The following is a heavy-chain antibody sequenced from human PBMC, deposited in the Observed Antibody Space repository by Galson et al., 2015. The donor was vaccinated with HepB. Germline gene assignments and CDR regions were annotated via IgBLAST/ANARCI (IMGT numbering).Heavy chain of an antibody. CDR2: ISAYNGNT. V-gene: IGHV1-18*04. CDR3: AREYGSGSSDWFDP. Sequence: SVKVSCKASGYTFTSYGISWVRQAPGQGLEWMGWISAYNGNTNYAQKLQGRVTITTDTSTSTAYMELRSLRSDDTAVYYCAREYGSGSSDWFDPWGQGTLVTVSS. J-gene: IGHJ5*02. D-gene: IGHD3-10*01. CDR1: GYTFTSYG.